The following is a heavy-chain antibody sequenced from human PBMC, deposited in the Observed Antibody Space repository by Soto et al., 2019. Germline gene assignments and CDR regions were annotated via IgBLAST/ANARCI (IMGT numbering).Heavy chain of an antibody. CDR3: SSLSSSAFDY. J-gene: IGHJ4*02. D-gene: IGHD6-6*01. V-gene: IGHV4-30-4*01. Sequence: PSETLSLTCTVYGGSISGGDCYWSWMRQPPGKGLELIGYIDYSRSTYYNPSLNSRVTISVATSKNQFPLKLSSVTAAATAVYYCSSLSSSAFDYWGQGTLVTVSS. CDR1: GGSISGGDCY. CDR2: IDYSRST.